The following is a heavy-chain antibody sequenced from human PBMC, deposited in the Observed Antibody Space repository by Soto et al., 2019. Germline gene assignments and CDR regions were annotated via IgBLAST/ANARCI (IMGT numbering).Heavy chain of an antibody. J-gene: IGHJ6*02. Sequence: PGESLKISCKGSGYSFTSSWIGWVRQMPGKGLEWMGIIDPGDSDARYSPSFQGQVTISADKSINTAYLQWSTLKASDTAMYYCARHGSGYLPYYYGMDVWRQGTAVTV. CDR1: GYSFTSSW. D-gene: IGHD3-3*01. CDR2: IDPGDSDA. CDR3: ARHGSGYLPYYYGMDV. V-gene: IGHV5-51*01.